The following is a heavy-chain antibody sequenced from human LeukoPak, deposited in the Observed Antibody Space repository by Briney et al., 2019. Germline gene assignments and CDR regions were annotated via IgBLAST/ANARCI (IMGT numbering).Heavy chain of an antibody. D-gene: IGHD1-26*01. CDR1: GFTFSSYS. Sequence: GGSLRLSCAASGFTFSSYSMNWVRQAPGKGLEWVGRIKSKTDGGTTDYAAPVKGRFTISRDDSKNTLYLQMNSLKTEDTAVYYCTTDRGSYYSSVAWGQGTLVTVSS. V-gene: IGHV3-15*01. J-gene: IGHJ5*02. CDR2: IKSKTDGGTT. CDR3: TTDRGSYYSSVA.